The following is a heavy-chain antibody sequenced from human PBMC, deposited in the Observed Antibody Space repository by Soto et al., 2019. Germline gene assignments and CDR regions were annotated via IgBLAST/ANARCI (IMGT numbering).Heavy chain of an antibody. J-gene: IGHJ4*02. CDR2: VYQSGST. V-gene: IGHV4-38-2*01. Sequence: PXGTLSLTCAVSGDSISSGFYWTCIRQPPGKGLEWIGSVYQSGSTHYNPSLKSRVTISVDTSKNQFSLKMISVTASGTAVFYCAKIADFDYWGPGTLVTVSS. CDR3: AKIADFDY. CDR1: GDSISSGFY.